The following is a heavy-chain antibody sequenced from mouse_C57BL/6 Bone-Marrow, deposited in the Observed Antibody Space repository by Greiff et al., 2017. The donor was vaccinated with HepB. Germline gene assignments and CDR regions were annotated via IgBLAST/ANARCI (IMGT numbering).Heavy chain of an antibody. Sequence: QVHVKQPGAELVKPGASVKMSCKASGYTFTSYWITWVKQRPGQGLEWIGDIYPGSGSTNYNEKFKSKATLTVDTSSSTAYMQLSSLTSEDSAVYYCANHYYGSSPLDAMDYWGQGTSVTVSS. CDR3: ANHYYGSSPLDAMDY. CDR1: GYTFTSYW. D-gene: IGHD1-1*01. J-gene: IGHJ4*01. CDR2: IYPGSGST. V-gene: IGHV1-55*01.